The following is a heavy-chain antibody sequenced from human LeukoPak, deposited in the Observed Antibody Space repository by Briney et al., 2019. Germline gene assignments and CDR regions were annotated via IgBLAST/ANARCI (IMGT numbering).Heavy chain of an antibody. CDR1: GFTFSSYG. D-gene: IGHD2-2*01. V-gene: IGHV3-33*01. J-gene: IGHJ6*02. CDR3: ARDCSVPAAGQYYYGMDV. CDR2: IWYDGSNK. Sequence: PGGSLRLSCAASGFTFSSYGMHWVRQAPGKGLEWVAVIWYDGSNKYYADSVKGRFTISRDNSKNTLYLQMNSLRAEDTAVYYCARDCSVPAAGQYYYGMDVWGQGTTVTVSS.